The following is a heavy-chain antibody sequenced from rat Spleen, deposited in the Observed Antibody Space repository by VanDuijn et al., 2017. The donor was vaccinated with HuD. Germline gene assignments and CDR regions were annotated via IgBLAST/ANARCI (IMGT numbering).Heavy chain of an antibody. CDR1: GFSLTSNG. CDR3: TRDYSSYY. CDR2: ISSGGST. Sequence: QVQLKESGPGLVQPSQTLSLTCTVSGFSLTSNGVSWVRQPPGKGLEWIAAISSGGSTYYNSALKSRLSISRDTSKSQVFLKMNSLQTEDTAIYFCTRDYSSYYWGQGVMVTVSS. V-gene: IGHV2S12*01. D-gene: IGHD1-8*01. J-gene: IGHJ2*01.